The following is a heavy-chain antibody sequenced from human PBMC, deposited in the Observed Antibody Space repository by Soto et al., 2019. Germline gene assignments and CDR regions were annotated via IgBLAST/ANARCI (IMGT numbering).Heavy chain of an antibody. CDR2: ISSSSSYI. CDR3: ARDRRDGYNFDY. V-gene: IGHV3-21*01. Sequence: GGSLRLSCAASGFTFSSYSMNWVCQAPGKGLEWVSSISSSSSYIYYADSVKGRFTISRDNAKNSLYLQMNSLRAEDTAVYYCARDRRDGYNFDYWGQGTLVTVSS. D-gene: IGHD5-12*01. CDR1: GFTFSSYS. J-gene: IGHJ4*02.